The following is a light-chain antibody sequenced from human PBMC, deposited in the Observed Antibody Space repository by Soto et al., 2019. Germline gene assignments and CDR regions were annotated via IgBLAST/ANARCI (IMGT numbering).Light chain of an antibody. J-gene: IGKJ5*01. CDR2: GAS. CDR3: QQYGSSIT. CDR1: QSVTSSY. V-gene: IGKV3-20*01. Sequence: EFVLTQSPGTLSLSPGERATLSCRASQSVTSSYLAWYQHKPGPAPRLLIYGASSRAAGIPDRFSGSASGTDFTLTISRLEPEDFAVYYCQQYGSSITFGRGTRLEIE.